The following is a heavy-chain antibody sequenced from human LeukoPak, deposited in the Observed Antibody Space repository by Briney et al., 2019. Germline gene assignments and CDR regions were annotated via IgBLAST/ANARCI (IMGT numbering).Heavy chain of an antibody. CDR2: ISAYNGNT. J-gene: IGHJ6*03. CDR1: GYTFTSYG. Sequence: GASVKVSCKASGYTFTSYGISWVRQAPGQGLEWMGWISAYNGNTNYAQKLQGRVTMTTDTSTSTAYMELSSLRSEDTAVYYYAADLARVRGAIYYYYMDVWGKGTTVTVSS. V-gene: IGHV1-18*01. CDR3: AADLARVRGAIYYYYMDV. D-gene: IGHD3-10*01.